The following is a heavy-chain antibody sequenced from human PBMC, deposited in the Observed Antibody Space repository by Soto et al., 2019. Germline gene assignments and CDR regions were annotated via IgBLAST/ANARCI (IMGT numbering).Heavy chain of an antibody. V-gene: IGHV1-46*01. CDR3: ARVRGYSFLYYGMDV. Sequence: ASVKVSCKASGYTFTSYYMHWVRQAPGQGLGWMGIINPSGGSTSYAQKFQGRVTMTRDTSTSTVYMELSSLRSEDTAVYYCARVRGYSFLYYGMDVWGQGTTVTVSS. CDR2: INPSGGST. J-gene: IGHJ6*02. CDR1: GYTFTSYY. D-gene: IGHD5-18*01.